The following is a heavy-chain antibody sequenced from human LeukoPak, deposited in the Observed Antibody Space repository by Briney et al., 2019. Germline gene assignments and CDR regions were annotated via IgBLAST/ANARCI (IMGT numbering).Heavy chain of an antibody. CDR2: ISGSGGNT. J-gene: IGHJ4*02. V-gene: IGHV3-23*01. Sequence: GGSLRLSCAVSGFTFSSYAVTWVRQAPGKGLEWVSAISGSGGNTYYADSVKGRFTISRDNSQNTLYLQMNSLRAEDTAVYYCAKSTSSAPRYFDYWGQGTLVTVSS. CDR1: GFTFSSYA. D-gene: IGHD6-25*01. CDR3: AKSTSSAPRYFDY.